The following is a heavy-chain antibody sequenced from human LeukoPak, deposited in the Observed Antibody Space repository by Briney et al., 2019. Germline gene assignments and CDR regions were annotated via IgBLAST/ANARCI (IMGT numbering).Heavy chain of an antibody. D-gene: IGHD3-3*01. Sequence: SETLSLTCTVSSGAISTSHWLSWVRQPPGKGLEWIGEIYGSGNTNYNPSLKSRVTMSVDKTRIHLSLKLHSVTAADTAVYYCARHYYDFWSGSYYYYGMDVWGQGTTVTVSS. J-gene: IGHJ6*02. CDR2: IYGSGNT. CDR3: ARHYYDFWSGSYYYYGMDV. V-gene: IGHV4-4*02. CDR1: SGAISTSHW.